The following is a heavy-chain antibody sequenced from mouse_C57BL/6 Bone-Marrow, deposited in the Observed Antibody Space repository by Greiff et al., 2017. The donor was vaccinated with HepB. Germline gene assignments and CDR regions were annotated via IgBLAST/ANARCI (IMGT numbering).Heavy chain of an antibody. CDR3: ARGRIYYDYAWFAY. D-gene: IGHD2-4*01. CDR2: IYPSDSET. Sequence: QVQLQQPGAELVRPGSSVKLSCKASGYTFTSYWMDWVKQRPGQGLEWIGNIYPSDSETHYNQKFKDKATLTVDKSSSTAYMQLSSLTSEDSAVYYCARGRIYYDYAWFAYWGQGTLVTVSA. CDR1: GYTFTSYW. J-gene: IGHJ3*01. V-gene: IGHV1-61*01.